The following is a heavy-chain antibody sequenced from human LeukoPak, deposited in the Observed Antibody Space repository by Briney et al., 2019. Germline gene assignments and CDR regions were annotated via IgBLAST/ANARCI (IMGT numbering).Heavy chain of an antibody. CDR1: GYTFTSYS. J-gene: IGHJ5*02. Sequence: PVASVKVSCKASGYTFTSYSISWVRQAPGQGLEWMGWISAYNGNTNYAQKLQGRVTMTTDTSTSTAYMELRSLRSDDTAVYYCARFQPQLLWFGELCWFDPWGQGTLVTVSS. CDR3: ARFQPQLLWFGELCWFDP. D-gene: IGHD3-10*01. CDR2: ISAYNGNT. V-gene: IGHV1-18*01.